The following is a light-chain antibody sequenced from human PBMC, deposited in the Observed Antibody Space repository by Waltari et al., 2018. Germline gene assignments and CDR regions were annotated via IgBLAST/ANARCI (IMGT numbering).Light chain of an antibody. CDR2: SNN. J-gene: IGLJ1*01. CDR3: AAWDDSLNGYV. Sequence: QSVLTQPPSASGTPGQRVTIPCSGISSNLRNHLVNWFQQLPGTAPKLLIFSNNQRPSGVPDRFSGSKPGNSASLAISGLQSEDEAEYYCAAWDDSLNGYVFGTGTKVTVL. CDR1: SSNLRNHL. V-gene: IGLV1-44*01.